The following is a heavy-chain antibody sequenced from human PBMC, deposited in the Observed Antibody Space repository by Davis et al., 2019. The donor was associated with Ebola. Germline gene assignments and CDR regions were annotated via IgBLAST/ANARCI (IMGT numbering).Heavy chain of an antibody. CDR3: ARRRWSSSGCIFS. J-gene: IGHJ3*01. V-gene: IGHV1-8*02. D-gene: IGHD3-22*01. Sequence: AASVKVSCKTSGYTFTSYDINWVRQATGQGLEWMGWMNPNSGNTGYARKFQDRVTMTRDTSMNTAYMELGSLRSEDTAVYYCARRRWSSSGCIFSWGQGTMVTVSS. CDR1: GYTFTSYD. CDR2: MNPNSGNT.